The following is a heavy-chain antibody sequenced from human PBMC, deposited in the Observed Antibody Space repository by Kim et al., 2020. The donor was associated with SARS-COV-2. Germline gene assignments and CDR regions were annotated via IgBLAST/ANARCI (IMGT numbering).Heavy chain of an antibody. J-gene: IGHJ2*01. V-gene: IGHV3-30*04. CDR3: ARAGSGGSPSRNSFDP. CDR1: GFPFDSFA. Sequence: GGSLRLSCAASGFPFDSFAMHWVRQGPGKGLEWVSAISDDARQAYHADSVKGRFTISRDNSRNTVFLQMNNLRFEDTAVYFCARAGSGGSPSRNSFDP. CDR2: ISDDARQA. D-gene: IGHD2-15*01.